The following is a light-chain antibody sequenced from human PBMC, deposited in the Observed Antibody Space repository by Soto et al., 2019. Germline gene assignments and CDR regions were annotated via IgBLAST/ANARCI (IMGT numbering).Light chain of an antibody. CDR3: QQYNSYPAT. V-gene: IGKV1-5*03. CDR2: KAS. Sequence: DIQMTQSPSTLSASVGDRVTITCRASQSISSWLAWYQQKPGKAPKLLNYKASSLESGVTSRFSGSGSGTEFTLTISSLQPDDFATYYCQQYNSYPATFGQGTKVEIK. J-gene: IGKJ1*01. CDR1: QSISSW.